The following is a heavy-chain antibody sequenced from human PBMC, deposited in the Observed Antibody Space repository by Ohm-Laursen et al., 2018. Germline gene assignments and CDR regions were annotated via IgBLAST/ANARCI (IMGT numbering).Heavy chain of an antibody. D-gene: IGHD5-24*01. CDR1: GGSISSYY. CDR2: IYYSGST. J-gene: IGHJ4*02. CDR3: ARGRDGYSAKGMWFYFDY. V-gene: IGHV4-59*07. Sequence: SDTLSLTCTVSGGSISSYYWSWIRQPPGKGLEWIGYIYYSGSTNYNPSLKSRVTISVDTSKNQFSLKLSSVTAADTAVYYCARGRDGYSAKGMWFYFDYWGQGTLVTVSS.